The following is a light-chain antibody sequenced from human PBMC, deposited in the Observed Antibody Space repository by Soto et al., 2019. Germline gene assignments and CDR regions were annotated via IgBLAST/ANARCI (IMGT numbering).Light chain of an antibody. Sequence: EVVMTQGPATLSVSPGDKVSLSCRANQTSSNMVDWYQQKPGQAPRLLIDAASPRATCGSARFSGSGSETEFTLTSSSLQSEDFTIYYCQYYPNGIGTCGGGTNVEIK. V-gene: IGKV3-15*01. CDR3: QYYPNGIGT. CDR1: QTSSNM. CDR2: AAS. J-gene: IGKJ4*01.